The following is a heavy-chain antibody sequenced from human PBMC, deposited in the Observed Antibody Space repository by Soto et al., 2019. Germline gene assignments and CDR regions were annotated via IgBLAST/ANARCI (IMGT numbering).Heavy chain of an antibody. CDR1: GFTFSSYS. CDR2: ISSSSSYI. J-gene: IGHJ6*03. D-gene: IGHD4-17*01. CDR3: ARSGDYRIGYYYYYMDV. Sequence: GGSLRLSCAASGFTFSSYSMNWVRQAPGKGLEWVSSISSSSSYIYYADSVKGRFTISRDNAKNSLYLQMNSLRAEDTAVYYCARSGDYRIGYYYYYMDVWGKGTTVTVSS. V-gene: IGHV3-21*01.